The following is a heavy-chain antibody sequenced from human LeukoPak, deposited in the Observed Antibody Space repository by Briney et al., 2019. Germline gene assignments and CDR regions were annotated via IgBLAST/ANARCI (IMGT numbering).Heavy chain of an antibody. CDR3: ARFRPEFARDWFDP. V-gene: IGHV1-69*01. Sequence: PSLKVSCKASRGTVTRYAISCVPQAPGHRLGGMGGIIPTFGTANYAEKVQGRVTITADESTSPAYMELSSLRSEDTAVYYCARFRPEFARDWFDPWGQGTLVTVSS. CDR2: IIPTFGTA. D-gene: IGHD3-10*01. J-gene: IGHJ5*02. CDR1: RGTVTRYA.